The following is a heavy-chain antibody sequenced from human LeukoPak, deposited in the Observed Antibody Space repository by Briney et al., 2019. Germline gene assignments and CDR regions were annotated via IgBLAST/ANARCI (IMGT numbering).Heavy chain of an antibody. Sequence: GGSLRLSCAASGFTFSSYAMSWVRQAPGKGLEWVSAISGDGGNTYYADSVKGRFTISRDNSKNTLDLQMNSLRAEDTAVYYCAKDADSSSWYVRFDYWGQGTLVTVSP. V-gene: IGHV3-23*01. CDR1: GFTFSSYA. CDR3: AKDADSSSWYVRFDY. D-gene: IGHD6-13*01. J-gene: IGHJ4*02. CDR2: ISGDGGNT.